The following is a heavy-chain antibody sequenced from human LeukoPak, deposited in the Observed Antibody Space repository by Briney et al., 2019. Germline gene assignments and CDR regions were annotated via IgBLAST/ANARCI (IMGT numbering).Heavy chain of an antibody. Sequence: SETLSLTCAVSGVPIASHSWWSWVRQPPGKGLEWVGEIYHTGGANYKPSLKSRVTMSVDTSNNHFSLKLTFVTAADTAVYFCAYNRDFALDNWGQGTLVTVSS. CDR3: AYNRDFALDN. CDR1: GVPIASHSW. J-gene: IGHJ4*02. CDR2: IYHTGGA. D-gene: IGHD1-14*01. V-gene: IGHV4/OR15-8*01.